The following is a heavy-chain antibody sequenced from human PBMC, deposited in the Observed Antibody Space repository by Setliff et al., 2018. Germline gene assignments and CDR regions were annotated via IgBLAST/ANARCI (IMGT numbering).Heavy chain of an antibody. CDR1: AFTFGTYG. V-gene: IGHV3-20*04. Sequence: GGSLRLSCAASAFTFGTYGMSWVRQAPGKGLEWVSGINWNGGSTGYADSVKGRFTISRDNAKNSLYLQMNSLRAEDTALYYCAREGPYSSGWYVSYFQHWGQGTLVTVSS. D-gene: IGHD6-19*01. J-gene: IGHJ1*01. CDR2: INWNGGST. CDR3: AREGPYSSGWYVSYFQH.